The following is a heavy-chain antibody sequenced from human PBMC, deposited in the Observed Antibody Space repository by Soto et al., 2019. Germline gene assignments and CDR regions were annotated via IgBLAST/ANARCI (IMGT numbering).Heavy chain of an antibody. J-gene: IGHJ4*02. CDR1: GGSISSSS. D-gene: IGHD3-10*01. V-gene: IGHV4-59*01. Sequence: SETLSLTCTVSGGSISSSSWNWIRQAPGKRLEWIGCIFYTGSTNFNPSLKSRVTILVDTSKNKFSLKLRSVTTADTAVYYCAKGGGPSGSSSFDYWGLGTLVTVSS. CDR3: AKGGGPSGSSSFDY. CDR2: IFYTGST.